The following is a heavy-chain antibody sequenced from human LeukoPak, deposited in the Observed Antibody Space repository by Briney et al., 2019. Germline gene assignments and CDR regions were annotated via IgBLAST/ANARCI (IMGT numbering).Heavy chain of an antibody. CDR3: ARLSGEYSGSST. V-gene: IGHV4-39*07. J-gene: IGHJ5*02. CDR2: INHSEKT. D-gene: IGHD1-26*01. Sequence: KTSETLSLTCSVSGDSVSSNNYYWGWIRQPPGKGLEWIGSINHSEKTFYNPSLKRRVTISVDTSNNQFSLKLSSVTAADTAVYYCARLSGEYSGSSTWGQGTLVTVSS. CDR1: GDSVSSNNYY.